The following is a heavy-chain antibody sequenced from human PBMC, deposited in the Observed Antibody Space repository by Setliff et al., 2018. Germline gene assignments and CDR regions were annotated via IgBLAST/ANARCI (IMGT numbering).Heavy chain of an antibody. CDR1: GGSFSGYY. J-gene: IGHJ6*03. D-gene: IGHD6-6*01. Sequence: KASETLSLTCAVYGGSFSGYYWSWIRQPPGKGLEWIGEINHSGSTNYNPSHRSRVTISVDTSKHQFSLKLSSVIAADTAVYYCARDLYSSSSGGFYYYYYYMDVWGKGTTVTVSS. CDR2: INHSGST. CDR3: ARDLYSSSSGGFYYYYYYMDV. V-gene: IGHV4-34*01.